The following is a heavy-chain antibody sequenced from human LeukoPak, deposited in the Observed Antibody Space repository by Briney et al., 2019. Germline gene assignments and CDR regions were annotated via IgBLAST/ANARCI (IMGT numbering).Heavy chain of an antibody. J-gene: IGHJ4*02. D-gene: IGHD5-12*01. CDR3: ARRCSGYDEMDY. Sequence: ASVRVSFKGSGDTFTRYDINWVRQATGQGNEWMGWMNPNSGNTGYAQKFQGRVTMTRSTSISTAYMELSSLRSEDTAAYYCARRCSGYDEMDYWGQGTLVTVSS. CDR1: GDTFTRYD. V-gene: IGHV1-8*01. CDR2: MNPNSGNT.